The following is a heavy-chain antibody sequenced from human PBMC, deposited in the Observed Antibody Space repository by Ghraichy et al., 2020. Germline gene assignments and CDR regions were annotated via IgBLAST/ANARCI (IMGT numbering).Heavy chain of an antibody. CDR3: AREPRDGYHYDY. Sequence: GGSLRLSCAASGFTFSSYRMHWVRQAPGKGLVWVSLINSDGTTTRYADSVKGRFTISRDNAKNTLYMQMNSLRAEDTAVYYCAREPRDGYHYDYWGQGTLVTASP. CDR1: GFTFSSYR. J-gene: IGHJ4*02. D-gene: IGHD5-24*01. V-gene: IGHV3-74*01. CDR2: INSDGTTT.